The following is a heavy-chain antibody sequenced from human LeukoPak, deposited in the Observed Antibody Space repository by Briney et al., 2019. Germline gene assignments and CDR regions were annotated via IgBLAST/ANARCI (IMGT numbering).Heavy chain of an antibody. J-gene: IGHJ4*02. CDR1: GFTFSSYS. CDR3: ARETLRGTNFDS. Sequence: GGSLRLSCAASGFTFSSYSMHWVRQAPGKGLEWVSYVSSSRSSTIYYVNSVKGRFTISRDNTKNSLYLQLNSLRAEDTAVYYCARETLRGTNFDSWGQGTLVTVSS. D-gene: IGHD2-2*01. V-gene: IGHV3-48*04. CDR2: VSSSRSSTI.